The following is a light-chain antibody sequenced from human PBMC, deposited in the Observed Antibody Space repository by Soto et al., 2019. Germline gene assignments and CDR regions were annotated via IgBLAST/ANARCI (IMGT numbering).Light chain of an antibody. CDR2: DVS. V-gene: IGLV2-14*01. CDR1: SSDVGGYNY. CDR3: SSYISSSTLV. Sequence: QSALTQPASVSGSPLQSITISCTGTSSDVGGYNYVSWYQQHPGKAPKLMIYDVSNRPSGVSNRFSGSKSGNTASLTISGLQAEDEADYYCSSYISSSTLVFGTGTKVTVL. J-gene: IGLJ1*01.